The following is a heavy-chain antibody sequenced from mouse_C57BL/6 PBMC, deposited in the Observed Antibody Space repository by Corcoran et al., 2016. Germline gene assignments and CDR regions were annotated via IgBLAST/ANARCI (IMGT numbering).Heavy chain of an antibody. D-gene: IGHD1-1*01. CDR1: GYTFTDYY. J-gene: IGHJ4*01. CDR3: ARRRYGSSYAMDY. Sequence: QVQLKQSGAELVRPGASVKLSCKASGYTFTDYYINWVKQRPGQGLEWIGWIFPGSGSTYYNEKFKGKATLTVDKSSSTAYMLLSSLTSEDSAVYFCARRRYGSSYAMDYWGQGTSVTVSS. CDR2: IFPGSGST. V-gene: IGHV1-75*01.